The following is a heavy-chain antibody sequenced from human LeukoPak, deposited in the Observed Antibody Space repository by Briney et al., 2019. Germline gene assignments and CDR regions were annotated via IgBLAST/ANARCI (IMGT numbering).Heavy chain of an antibody. D-gene: IGHD5-24*01. J-gene: IGHJ4*02. V-gene: IGHV4-59*01. CDR2: IYYSGST. Sequence: SETLSLTCTVSGGSISSYYRSWIRQPPGKGLEWIGYIYYSGSTNYNPSLKSRVTISVDTSKNQFSLKLSSVTAADTAVYYCARVVRDGYNYYFDYWGQGTLVTVSS. CDR3: ARVVRDGYNYYFDY. CDR1: GGSISSYY.